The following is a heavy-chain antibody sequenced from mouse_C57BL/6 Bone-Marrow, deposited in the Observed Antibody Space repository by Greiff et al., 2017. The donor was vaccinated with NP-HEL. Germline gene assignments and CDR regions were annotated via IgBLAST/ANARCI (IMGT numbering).Heavy chain of an antibody. D-gene: IGHD2-5*01. J-gene: IGHJ3*01. Sequence: EVKLMESGGGLVQPGGSLKLSCAASGFTFSDYYMYWVRQTPEKRLEWVAYISNGGGSTYYPDTVKGRFTISRDNAKNTLYLQMSRLKSEDTAMYYCARVAYYSNYGFAYWGQGTLVTVSA. CDR1: GFTFSDYY. CDR2: ISNGGGST. CDR3: ARVAYYSNYGFAY. V-gene: IGHV5-12*01.